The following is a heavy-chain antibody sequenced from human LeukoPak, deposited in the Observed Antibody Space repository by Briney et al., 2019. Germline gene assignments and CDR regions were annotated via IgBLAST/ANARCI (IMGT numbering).Heavy chain of an antibody. CDR1: GSTFSGHL. CDR3: AREGDRHLPFDY. D-gene: IGHD3-16*01. J-gene: IGHJ4*02. Sequence: PGRSLRLSCAASGSTFSGHLLRWVRQAPGKGLEWVAGTAYEGGEIYYADSVSGRFTISRDNSENTVYLQMNGLRLEDTPVYFCAREGDRHLPFDYRRRGTLVSVSS. CDR2: TAYEGGEI. V-gene: IGHV3-30*01.